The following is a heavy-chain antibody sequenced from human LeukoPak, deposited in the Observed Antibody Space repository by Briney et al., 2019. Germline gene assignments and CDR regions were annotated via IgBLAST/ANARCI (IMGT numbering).Heavy chain of an antibody. D-gene: IGHD1-26*01. CDR1: GFTFDDYT. J-gene: IGHJ4*02. Sequence: GGSLRLSCAATGFTFDDYTMHWVRQPPGKGLEWVSLFSWDGVTTYYADSVKGRFTISRDSGKNSLYLQMNSLTTEDTAFYYCAKGGGGSEMDYWGQGTLVTVSS. V-gene: IGHV3-43*01. CDR2: FSWDGVTT. CDR3: AKGGGGSEMDY.